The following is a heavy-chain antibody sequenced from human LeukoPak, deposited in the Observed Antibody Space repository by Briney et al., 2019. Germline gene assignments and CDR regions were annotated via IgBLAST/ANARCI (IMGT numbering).Heavy chain of an antibody. CDR3: ARGQTTGNYYYYYMDV. V-gene: IGHV1-46*01. J-gene: IGHJ6*03. Sequence: GASVKVSCKASGYTFTSYYMHWVRQAPGQGLEWMGIINPSGGSTSYAQEFQGRVTMTRDMSTSTVYMELSSLRSEDTAVYYCARGQTTGNYYYYYMDVWGKGTTVTVSS. CDR2: INPSGGST. CDR1: GYTFTSYY. D-gene: IGHD4-11*01.